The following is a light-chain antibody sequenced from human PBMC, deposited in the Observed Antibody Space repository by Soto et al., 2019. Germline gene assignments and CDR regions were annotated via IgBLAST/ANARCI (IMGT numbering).Light chain of an antibody. CDR2: DVS. Sequence: QSALTQPASVSGSPGQSITISCTGTSSDVGGYNYVCWYQQHPGKAPKLMIYDVSNRPSWVSNRFSGSKSGNTASLSISGLQDEDEAEYYCGSYTSSNTYVFGTGTKVTVL. J-gene: IGLJ1*01. CDR3: GSYTSSNTYV. CDR1: SSDVGGYNY. V-gene: IGLV2-14*01.